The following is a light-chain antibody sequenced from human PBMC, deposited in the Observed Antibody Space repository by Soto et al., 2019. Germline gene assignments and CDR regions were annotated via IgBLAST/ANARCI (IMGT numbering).Light chain of an antibody. CDR3: QQYENYWT. CDR1: QPISSW. V-gene: IGKV1-5*01. CDR2: DAS. Sequence: DIPMTQSPPTLSASVGDGVTITCRASQPISSWLAWYHQKPGKAPKLLIYDASNLESGVPSRFSGSGSGTEFTLTISSLQPEDFGIYYCQQYENYWTFGQGTKVEIK. J-gene: IGKJ1*01.